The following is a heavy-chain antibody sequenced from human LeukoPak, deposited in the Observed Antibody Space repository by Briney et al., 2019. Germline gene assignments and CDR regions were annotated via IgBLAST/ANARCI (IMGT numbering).Heavy chain of an antibody. CDR2: INPNSGGT. J-gene: IGHJ3*02. Sequence: ASVKVSCKASGYTFTGYYMHWVRQAPGQGLEWMGRINPNSGGTNYAQKFQGRVTMTRDTSISTAYMELSRLRSDDTAVYYCARDRTRDDAFDIWGQGIMVTVSS. CDR3: ARDRTRDDAFDI. D-gene: IGHD1-1*01. CDR1: GYTFTGYY. V-gene: IGHV1-2*06.